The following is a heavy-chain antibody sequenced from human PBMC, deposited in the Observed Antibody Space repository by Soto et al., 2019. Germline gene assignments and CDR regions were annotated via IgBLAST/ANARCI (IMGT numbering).Heavy chain of an antibody. D-gene: IGHD4-4*01. Sequence: PGGSLRLSCAASGFTFDDYTMHWVRQAPGKGLEWVSLISWDGGSKYYADSVKGRFTIARDNSKNSLYLQMNSLRTEDTALYYCAKGMADYYSNSYYYYYGMDFWGQGTTVTVSS. CDR2: ISWDGGSK. CDR3: AKGMADYYSNSYYYYYGMDF. V-gene: IGHV3-43*01. J-gene: IGHJ6*02. CDR1: GFTFDDYT.